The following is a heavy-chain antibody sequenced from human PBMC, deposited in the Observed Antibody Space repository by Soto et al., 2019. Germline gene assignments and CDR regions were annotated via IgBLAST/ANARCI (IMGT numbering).Heavy chain of an antibody. CDR3: ARDVSPGDSTYYLDAFDI. J-gene: IGHJ3*02. V-gene: IGHV3-7*05. CDR1: GFSLSNYW. D-gene: IGHD3-22*01. CDR2: IKQDESRK. Sequence: EVQLVESGGGLVQPGESLRLTCAASGFSLSNYWMTWVRQAPGKGLAWVANIKQDESRKSYLDSVRGRFTISRDNARNSLYLQMNSLRAADTALYYCARDVSPGDSTYYLDAFDIWGQGTMVTVSS.